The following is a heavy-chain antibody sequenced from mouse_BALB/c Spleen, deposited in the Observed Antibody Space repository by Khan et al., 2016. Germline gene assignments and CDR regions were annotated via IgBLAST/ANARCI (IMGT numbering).Heavy chain of an antibody. CDR1: GCSITSDYA. D-gene: IGHD2-1*01. CDR3: ARWDGNYIYWYFDV. J-gene: IGHJ1*01. CDR2: ISYSGST. Sequence: EVQLQESGPGLVKPSQSLSLTCTVTGCSITSDYAWNWIRQFPGNKLEWMGYISYSGSTSYNPSLKSRISITRDTSKNQFFLQLNSVTTEDTATYYCARWDGNYIYWYFDVWGAGTTVTVSS. V-gene: IGHV3-2*02.